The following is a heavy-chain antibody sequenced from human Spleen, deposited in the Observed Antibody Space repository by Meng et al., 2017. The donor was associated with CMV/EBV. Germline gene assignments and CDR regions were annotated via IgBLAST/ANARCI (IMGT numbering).Heavy chain of an antibody. CDR1: RFCLGDYY. CDR3: ARWRGYFDY. J-gene: IGHJ4*02. CDR2: ISSSSSTM. V-gene: IGHV3-11*01. Sequence: LSCPPARFCLGDYYMSWIRQAPGKGLESISYISSSSSTMHYADSVRGRFTISRDNATKSRNLQVDSPRADDTAVYYCARWRGYFDYWGQGTLVTVSS.